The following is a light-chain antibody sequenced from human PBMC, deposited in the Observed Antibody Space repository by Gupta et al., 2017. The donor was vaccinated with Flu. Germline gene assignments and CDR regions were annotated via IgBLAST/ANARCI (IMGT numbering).Light chain of an antibody. CDR3: QQAKSFPIT. J-gene: IGKJ4*01. Sequence: PSSVTASVGDRLTITCRASEDINGWVAWFQQKPGQAPNLLIYEATALHNGVPGRFSGSGFGTEFNLTIRSRQPEDFATYYCQQAKSFPITFGRGTKVGIK. CDR2: EAT. CDR1: EDINGW. V-gene: IGKV1-12*01.